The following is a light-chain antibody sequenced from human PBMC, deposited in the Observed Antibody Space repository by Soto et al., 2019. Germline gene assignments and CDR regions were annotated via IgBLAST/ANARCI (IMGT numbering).Light chain of an antibody. Sequence: EIIMTQSPATLSVSPGEGATLSCRTSHSISTNLAWYQHKRGQSPRLLVYGASTRATGVPARFSGSGSGAEFTLSISSLQSEDFATYYCQQSYSIPQTFGQGTKVEIK. V-gene: IGKV3-15*01. CDR2: GAS. CDR1: HSISTN. J-gene: IGKJ1*01. CDR3: QQSYSIPQT.